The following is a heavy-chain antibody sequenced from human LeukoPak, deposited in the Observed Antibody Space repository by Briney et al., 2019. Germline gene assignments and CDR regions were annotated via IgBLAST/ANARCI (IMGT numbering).Heavy chain of an antibody. CDR3: AKGCGGSCYSSFDC. Sequence: GGSLRLSCAASGFTFSSYAMSWVRQAPGKGLEWVSAISGSGGSTYYADSVKGRFTISRDTSKNTVYLQMNSLRAEDTALYYCAKGCGGSCYSSFDCWGQGTLVTVSS. CDR2: ISGSGGST. V-gene: IGHV3-23*01. D-gene: IGHD2-21*02. CDR1: GFTFSSYA. J-gene: IGHJ4*02.